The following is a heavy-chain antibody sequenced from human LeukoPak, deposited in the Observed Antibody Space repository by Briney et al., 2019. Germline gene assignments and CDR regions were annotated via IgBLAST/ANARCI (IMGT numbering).Heavy chain of an antibody. D-gene: IGHD3-22*01. J-gene: IGHJ4*02. Sequence: GGSLRLSCAAAGFTFSSYWMSWVRQAPGKGLEWVANIKQGGSEKNYVDSVKGRFTISRDNAKNSLYLQMNSLRAEDTAVYYCAASSGYYFSHFDYWGQGTLVTVSS. V-gene: IGHV3-7*05. CDR2: IKQGGSEK. CDR3: AASSGYYFSHFDY. CDR1: GFTFSSYW.